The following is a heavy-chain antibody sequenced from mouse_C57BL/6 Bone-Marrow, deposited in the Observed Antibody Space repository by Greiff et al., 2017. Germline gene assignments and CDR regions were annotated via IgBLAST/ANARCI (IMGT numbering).Heavy chain of an antibody. J-gene: IGHJ3*01. CDR1: GFNIKDDY. Sequence: VQLQQSGAELVRPGASVKLSCTASGFNIKDDYMHWVKQRPEQGLEWIGWIDPENGDTEYASKFQGKATITADTSSNTAYLQLSSLTSEDPAVYYCTTGGSPFAYWGQGTLVTVSA. V-gene: IGHV14-4*01. CDR3: TTGGSPFAY. D-gene: IGHD1-1*01. CDR2: IDPENGDT.